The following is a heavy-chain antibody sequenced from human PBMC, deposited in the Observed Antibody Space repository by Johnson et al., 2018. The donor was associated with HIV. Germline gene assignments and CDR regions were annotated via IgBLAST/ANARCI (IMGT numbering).Heavy chain of an antibody. CDR1: GFTFSSYA. CDR2: ISGSGGST. CDR3: AREGESLLDAFDI. V-gene: IGHV3-23*04. D-gene: IGHD3-16*01. J-gene: IGHJ3*02. Sequence: QLVESGGGVVQPGRSLRLSCAASGFTFSSYAMSWVRQAPGKGLEWVSAISGSGGSTYSADSVKGRFTISRDNSKNTLYLQMISLRTEETAVYYCAREGESLLDAFDIWGQGTMVTVSS.